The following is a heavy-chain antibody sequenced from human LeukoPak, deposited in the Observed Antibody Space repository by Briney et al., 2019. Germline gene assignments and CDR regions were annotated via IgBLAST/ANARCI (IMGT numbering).Heavy chain of an antibody. V-gene: IGHV4-31*03. D-gene: IGHD3-10*01. CDR3: ARVIPRFGEAKNWFDP. J-gene: IGHJ5*02. Sequence: SETLSLTSTVSGGSISSGGYYWSWIRQHPGKGLEWIGYIYYSGSTYYNPSLKSRVTISVDTSKNQFSLKLSSVTAADTAVYYCARVIPRFGEAKNWFDPWGQGTLVTVSS. CDR1: GGSISSGGYY. CDR2: IYYSGST.